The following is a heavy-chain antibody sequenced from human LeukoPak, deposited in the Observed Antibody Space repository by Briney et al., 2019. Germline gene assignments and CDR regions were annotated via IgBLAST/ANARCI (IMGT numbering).Heavy chain of an antibody. CDR3: ARTTEGYCRSTSCYGFYYSYYMDV. V-gene: IGHV4-59*01. Sequence: SETLSLTCTVSGGSISYYYWSWIRQPPGKGLEWIGYIYYSGSTNYNPSLKSRVTISVVTSKNQFSLKLNSVTAADTAVYYCARTTEGYCRSTSCYGFYYSYYMDVWGKGTTVTISS. CDR1: GGSISYYY. J-gene: IGHJ6*03. CDR2: IYYSGST. D-gene: IGHD2-2*01.